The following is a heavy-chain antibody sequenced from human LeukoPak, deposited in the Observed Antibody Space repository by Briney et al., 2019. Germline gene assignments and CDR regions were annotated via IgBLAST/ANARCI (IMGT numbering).Heavy chain of an antibody. CDR2: ISGSGGST. Sequence: GGSLRLSCAAPGFTFCGYAMSWVRQAPGKGLEWVSAISGSGGSTYYADSVKGRFTISRDNSKNTLYLQMNSLRAEDTAVYYCAKDPTVVTPREDYWGQGTLVTVSS. J-gene: IGHJ4*02. V-gene: IGHV3-23*01. D-gene: IGHD4-23*01. CDR1: GFTFCGYA. CDR3: AKDPTVVTPREDY.